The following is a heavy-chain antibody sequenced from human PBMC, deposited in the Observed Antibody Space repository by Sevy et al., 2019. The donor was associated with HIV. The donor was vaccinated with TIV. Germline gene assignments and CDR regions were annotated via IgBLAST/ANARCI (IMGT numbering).Heavy chain of an antibody. CDR1: AFTFSSYD. CDR2: ISYDGRNNK. D-gene: IGHD3-16*01. V-gene: IGHV3-30*03. CDR3: ARDRGEILRSAFDY. J-gene: IGHJ4*02. Sequence: GGSLRLSCAASAFTFSSYDMQWVRQAPGKGLEWVAVISYDGRNNKYNVDSVKGRFTISRDNSKNTLFLQMNSLRAEDSAIYYCARDRGEILRSAFDYWGQGTLVTVSS.